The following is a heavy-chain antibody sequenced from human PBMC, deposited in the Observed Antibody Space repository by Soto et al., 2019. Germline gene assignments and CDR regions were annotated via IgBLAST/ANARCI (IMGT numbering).Heavy chain of an antibody. J-gene: IGHJ4*02. V-gene: IGHV1-18*01. CDR2: ISAPNGNT. CDR1: GYTFTSYG. CDR3: ARGRYGDY. Sequence: QVHLVQSGAEVKKPGASVKVSCKASGYTFTSYGITWVRQAPGQGLEWMGWISAPNGNTDYAQKLQGRVIVTRDTSTSTAYMELRGLISDDTAVYSCARGRYGDYWGQGALVTVSS. D-gene: IGHD1-1*01.